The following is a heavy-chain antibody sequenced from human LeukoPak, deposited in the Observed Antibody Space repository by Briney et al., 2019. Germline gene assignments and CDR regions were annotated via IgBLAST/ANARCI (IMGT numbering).Heavy chain of an antibody. J-gene: IGHJ6*02. V-gene: IGHV4-39*07. D-gene: IGHD1-20*01. CDR1: GGSISSYY. CDR2: MYYSGST. Sequence: PSETLSLTCTVSGGSISSYYWGWIRQPPGKGLEWIGSMYYSGSTYYNPSLKSRVTMSVDTSKIQFSLKLTSVTGADTAVYYCARVHNWNYNYYYGMDVWGQGTTVTVSS. CDR3: ARVHNWNYNYYYGMDV.